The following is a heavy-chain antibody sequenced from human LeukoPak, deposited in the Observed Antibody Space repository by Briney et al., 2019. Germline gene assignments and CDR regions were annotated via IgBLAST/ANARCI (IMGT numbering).Heavy chain of an antibody. V-gene: IGHV4-59*08. CDR3: ARHQYYDFWGGYPSKFDY. CDR2: IYYSGST. D-gene: IGHD3-3*01. Sequence: SETLSLTCTVSGGSISSYYWSWIRQPPGKGLEWIGYIYYSGSTNYNPSLKSRVTISVDTSKNQFSLKLSSVTAADTAVYYCARHQYYDFWGGYPSKFDYWGQGTLVTVSS. J-gene: IGHJ4*02. CDR1: GGSISSYY.